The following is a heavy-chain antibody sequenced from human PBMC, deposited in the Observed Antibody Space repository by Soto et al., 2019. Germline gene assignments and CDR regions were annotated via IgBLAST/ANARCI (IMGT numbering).Heavy chain of an antibody. CDR2: VSNSGGTT. D-gene: IGHD3-22*01. V-gene: IGHV3-23*01. CDR1: GFAFTSYA. CDR3: VKDAPGSGWLSDY. J-gene: IGHJ4*02. Sequence: VVLRLSCSACGFAFTSYAMSWVRRAPGKGLAWVSTVSNSGGTTYHADSVKGRFTISRENSKNTLYLQMTSLRAEDAAVYYCVKDAPGSGWLSDYWGQGTLVTVSS.